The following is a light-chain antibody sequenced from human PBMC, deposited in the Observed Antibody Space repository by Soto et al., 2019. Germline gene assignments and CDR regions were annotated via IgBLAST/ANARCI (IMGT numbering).Light chain of an antibody. CDR1: QGIGKD. V-gene: IGKV1-17*01. Sequence: DIQMTQSPPSLSASVGDRVTITCRASQGIGKDLGWYQQKPGKAPKRLIYDASNLESGVPSRFSGSGSGTEFTLTISSLQPEDLATYYCRQNNYLLTFGGGTKVDIK. CDR3: RQNNYLLT. J-gene: IGKJ4*01. CDR2: DAS.